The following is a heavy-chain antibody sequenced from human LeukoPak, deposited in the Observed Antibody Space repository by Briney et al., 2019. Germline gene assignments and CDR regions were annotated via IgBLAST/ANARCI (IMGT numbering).Heavy chain of an antibody. CDR2: TYSDGTT. CDR3: ARDQVSFCSGGSCPRSYYFDY. J-gene: IGHJ4*02. CDR1: GFTVSSHY. D-gene: IGHD2-15*01. Sequence: GGSLRLSCAASGFTVSSHYMSWVRQAPGKGLEWVSLTYSDGTTYYDASVKGRFTVSRDNSKDTLYLQMNSLRAEDTAVYYCARDQVSFCSGGSCPRSYYFDYWGQGTLVTVSS. V-gene: IGHV3-53*01.